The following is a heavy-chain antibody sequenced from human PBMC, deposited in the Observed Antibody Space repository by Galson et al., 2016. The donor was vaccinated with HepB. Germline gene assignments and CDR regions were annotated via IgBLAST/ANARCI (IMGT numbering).Heavy chain of an antibody. D-gene: IGHD3-22*01. CDR1: GGTFSSYS. CDR3: ASHHDSNGYPKY. V-gene: IGHV1-69*06. Sequence: SVKVSCKASGGTFSSYSINWVRQAPGQGLEWMGGMIPMFGAPNYAEKFQGRVTITADKSATTAYLDLTSLRSDDTAVYYCASHHDSNGYPKYWGQGTLVTVSS. J-gene: IGHJ4*02. CDR2: MIPMFGAP.